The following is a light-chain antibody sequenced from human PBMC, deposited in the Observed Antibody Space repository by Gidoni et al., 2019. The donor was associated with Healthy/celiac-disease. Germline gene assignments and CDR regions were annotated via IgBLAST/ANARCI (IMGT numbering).Light chain of an antibody. Sequence: QSALTQPASVSVSPGQSITISCTGTSSDVGGYNYVSWYQQHPGKAPKLMIYEVSNRPSGVSNRFSGSKSGNTASLTISGLQVEDEADYYCSSYTSSSPHVVFGGGTKLTVL. CDR3: SSYTSSSPHVV. CDR1: SSDVGGYNY. V-gene: IGLV2-14*01. J-gene: IGLJ2*01. CDR2: EVS.